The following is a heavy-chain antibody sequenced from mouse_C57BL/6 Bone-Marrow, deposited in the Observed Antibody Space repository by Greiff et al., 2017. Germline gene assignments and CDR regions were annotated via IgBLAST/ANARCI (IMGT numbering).Heavy chain of an antibody. J-gene: IGHJ4*01. V-gene: IGHV5-4*01. CDR1: GFTFSSYA. CDR2: ISDGGSYT. CDR3: ARDPSFITTVVPYYYAMDY. Sequence: EVQGVESGGGLVKPGGSLKLSCAASGFTFSSYAMSWVRQTPEKRLEWVATISDGGSYTYYPDNVKGRFTISRDNAKNNLYLQMSHLKSEDTAMYYCARDPSFITTVVPYYYAMDYWGQGTSVTVSS. D-gene: IGHD1-1*01.